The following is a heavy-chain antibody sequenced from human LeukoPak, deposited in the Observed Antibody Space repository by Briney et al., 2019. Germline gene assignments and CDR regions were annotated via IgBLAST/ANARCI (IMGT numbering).Heavy chain of an antibody. Sequence: GGSPRLSCAASGLLFSNYGMSWVRQAPGKGLEWVSGISGSGGNTYYADSVKGRFTISRDNSKDTLFLQMSSLRAEDTAVYYCAQTGGPWGQGTLVAVSS. V-gene: IGHV3-23*01. J-gene: IGHJ5*02. CDR2: ISGSGGNT. CDR3: AQTGGP. D-gene: IGHD7-27*01. CDR1: GLLFSNYG.